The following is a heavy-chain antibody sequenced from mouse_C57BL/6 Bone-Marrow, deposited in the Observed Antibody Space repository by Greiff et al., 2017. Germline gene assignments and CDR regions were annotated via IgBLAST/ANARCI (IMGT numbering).Heavy chain of an antibody. D-gene: IGHD3-3*01. J-gene: IGHJ4*01. CDR3: ARGTAFYAMDY. CDR1: GYTFTSYW. V-gene: IGHV1-55*01. Sequence: VQLQQPGAELVKPGASVKMSCKASGYTFTSYWITWVKQRPGQGLEWIGDIYPGRGSTNYNEKFKSKATLTVDTSSSTAYMQLSSLSSEDSAVYYCARGTAFYAMDYWGQGTSVTVSS. CDR2: IYPGRGST.